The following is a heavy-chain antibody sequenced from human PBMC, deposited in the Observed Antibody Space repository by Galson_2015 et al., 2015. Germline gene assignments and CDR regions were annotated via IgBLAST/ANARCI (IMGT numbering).Heavy chain of an antibody. CDR3: ARGQGSTAGGGDY. V-gene: IGHV1-2*04. D-gene: IGHD3-16*01. CDR2: INPHSGGT. CDR1: GYTFTGYY. Sequence: SGKVSCKASGYTFTGYYLHWVRQAPGQGLEWMGWINPHSGGTSYAQKFQGWVTVARDTSISTAYIELSRLRSDDTAVYYCARGQGSTAGGGDYWGQGTLVTVSS. J-gene: IGHJ4*02.